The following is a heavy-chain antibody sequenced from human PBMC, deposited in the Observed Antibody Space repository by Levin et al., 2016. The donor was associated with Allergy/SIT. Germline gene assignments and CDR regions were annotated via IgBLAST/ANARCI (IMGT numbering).Heavy chain of an antibody. J-gene: IGHJ4*02. CDR3: ARGPLVVVPAAMDY. D-gene: IGHD2-2*01. CDR2: INAGNGNT. Sequence: WVRQAPGQRLEWMGWINAGNGNTKYSQKFQGRVTITRDTSASTAYMELSSLRSEDTAVYYCARGPLVVVPAAMDYWGQGTLVTVSS. V-gene: IGHV1-3*01.